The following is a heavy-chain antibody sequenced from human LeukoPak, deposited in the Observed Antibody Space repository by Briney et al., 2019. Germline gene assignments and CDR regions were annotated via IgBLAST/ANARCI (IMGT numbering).Heavy chain of an antibody. D-gene: IGHD5-18*01. CDR3: AKAGYSYGYSHFDY. CDR1: GFTFSSYA. CDR2: IRGSGGST. J-gene: IGHJ4*02. Sequence: TGGSLRLSCAASGFTFSSYAMSWVRQAPGKGLEWVSAIRGSGGSTYYADSVKGRFTISRDNSKNTLYLQMNSLRAEDTAVYYCAKAGYSYGYSHFDYWGQGTLVTVSS. V-gene: IGHV3-23*01.